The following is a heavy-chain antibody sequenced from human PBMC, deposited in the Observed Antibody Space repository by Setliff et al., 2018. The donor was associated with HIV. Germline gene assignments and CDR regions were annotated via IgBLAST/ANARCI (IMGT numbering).Heavy chain of an antibody. J-gene: IGHJ4*02. D-gene: IGHD6-19*01. Sequence: GGSLRLSCAASGFTFSTYRMNWVRQAPGKGLEWVSSISSSSSYIYYADSLKGRFTISRDNAKNSLYLQMNSLRAEDTAVYYCARAVHSGWYYFDYWGQGTLVTVS. CDR1: GFTFSTYR. CDR3: ARAVHSGWYYFDY. CDR2: ISSSSSYI. V-gene: IGHV3-21*01.